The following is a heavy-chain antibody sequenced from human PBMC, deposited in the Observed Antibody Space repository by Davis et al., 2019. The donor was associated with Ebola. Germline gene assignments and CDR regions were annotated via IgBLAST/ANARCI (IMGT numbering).Heavy chain of an antibody. Sequence: GESLKISCAASGFTFSSYWMSWVRQAPGKGLEWVSYISTSSSPIYYADSVKGRFTISRDNAKNSLYLQMNSLRDEDTAVYYCARDQGAIAARPSAFDMWGQGTMVTVSS. J-gene: IGHJ3*02. CDR1: GFTFSSYW. D-gene: IGHD6-6*01. CDR2: ISTSSSPI. CDR3: ARDQGAIAARPSAFDM. V-gene: IGHV3-48*02.